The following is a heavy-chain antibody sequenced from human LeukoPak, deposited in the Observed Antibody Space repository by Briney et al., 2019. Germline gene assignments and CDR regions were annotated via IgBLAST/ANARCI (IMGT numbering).Heavy chain of an antibody. CDR2: IYSSGST. Sequence: SETLSLTCTVSGGSISTYWSWIRQPAGKGLEWIGRIYSSGSTNYNPSLKSRVTMSEDKSENHFSLKLTSVTAADTAVYYCARDTSGWQPFDYWGQGTLVTVSA. D-gene: IGHD6-19*01. J-gene: IGHJ4*02. V-gene: IGHV4-4*07. CDR1: GGSISTY. CDR3: ARDTSGWQPFDY.